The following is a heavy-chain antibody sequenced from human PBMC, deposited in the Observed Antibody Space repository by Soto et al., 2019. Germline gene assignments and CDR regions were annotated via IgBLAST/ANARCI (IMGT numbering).Heavy chain of an antibody. D-gene: IGHD3-10*01. Sequence: QLMESGGGVVHPGTSLRLSCAASGSTFSTYAMHWVRQAPGKGLEWVAVISFDGSNKYYADFVKGRFTISRDNSKNTLYMQMQSLRAEDTAVYYCARDSEEETDYHGSGSYGFDKWGQGTLVTVSS. J-gene: IGHJ4*02. CDR3: ARDSEEETDYHGSGSYGFDK. CDR1: GSTFSTYA. V-gene: IGHV3-30-3*01. CDR2: ISFDGSNK.